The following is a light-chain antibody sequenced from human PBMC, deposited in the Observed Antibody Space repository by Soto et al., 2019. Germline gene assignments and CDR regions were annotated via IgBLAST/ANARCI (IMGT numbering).Light chain of an antibody. CDR3: QQFDSSRIYS. CDR1: QSVTSTY. V-gene: IGKV3-20*01. CDR2: GGS. J-gene: IGKJ2*03. Sequence: EILLTQSPGTLSLSPGETATLSCRASQSVTSTYLAWYQQRPGQSPRLFIYGGSTRATGFPDRFSGGGSGTDFALAISRLEPEDSAVYYCHCQQFDSSRIYSFGQGTKLEI.